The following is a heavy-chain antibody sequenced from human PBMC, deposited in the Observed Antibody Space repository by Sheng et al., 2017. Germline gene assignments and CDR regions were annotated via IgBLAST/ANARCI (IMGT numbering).Heavy chain of an antibody. Sequence: QVQLVQSGAEVKKPGSSVKVSCKASGGTFSSYAISWVRQAPGQGLEWMGGIIPIFGTANYAQKFQGRVTITADESTSTAYMELSSLRSEDTAVYYCARVGGNSSSWYLVGFDPWGQGTLVTVSS. D-gene: IGHD6-13*01. J-gene: IGHJ5*02. CDR3: ARVGGNSSSWYLVGFDP. V-gene: IGHV1-69*13. CDR1: GGTFSSYA. CDR2: IIPIFGTA.